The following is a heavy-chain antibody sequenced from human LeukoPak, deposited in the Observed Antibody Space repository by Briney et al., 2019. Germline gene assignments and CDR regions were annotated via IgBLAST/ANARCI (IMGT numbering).Heavy chain of an antibody. CDR3: ASLYYSYGDLDY. CDR1: GFTFSSYA. J-gene: IGHJ4*02. Sequence: PGGSLRLSCAASGFTFSSYAMSWIRQPPGKGLEWIGEINHSGSTNYNPSLKSRVTISVDTSKNQFSLKLSSVTAADTAVYYCASLYYSYGDLDYWGQGTLVTVSS. CDR2: INHSGST. V-gene: IGHV4-34*01. D-gene: IGHD5-18*01.